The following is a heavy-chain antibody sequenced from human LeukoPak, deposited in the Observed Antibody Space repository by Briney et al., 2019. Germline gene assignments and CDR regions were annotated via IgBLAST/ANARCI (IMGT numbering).Heavy chain of an antibody. CDR3: AREFQSGSCDY. Sequence: GGSLRLSCAASGFSFSSYWMSWVRQAPGKGLEWVAVIWYDGSNKYYADSVKGRFTISRDNSRNTLYLQMNSLRAEDTAVYYCAREFQSGSCDYWGQGTLVTVSS. J-gene: IGHJ4*02. V-gene: IGHV3-33*08. CDR1: GFSFSSYW. CDR2: IWYDGSNK. D-gene: IGHD1-26*01.